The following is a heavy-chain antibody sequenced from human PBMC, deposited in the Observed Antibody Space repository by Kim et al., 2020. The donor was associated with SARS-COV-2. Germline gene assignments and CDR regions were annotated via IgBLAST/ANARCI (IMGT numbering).Heavy chain of an antibody. Sequence: GGSLRLSCAASGFTVSSNYMSWVRQAPGKGLEWVSVIYSGGSTYYADSVKGRFTISRDNSKNTLYLQMNSLRAEDTAVYYCARELVAGTPFDYWGQGTLVTVSS. CDR3: ARELVAGTPFDY. CDR2: IYSGGST. CDR1: GFTVSSNY. J-gene: IGHJ4*02. D-gene: IGHD6-19*01. V-gene: IGHV3-66*01.